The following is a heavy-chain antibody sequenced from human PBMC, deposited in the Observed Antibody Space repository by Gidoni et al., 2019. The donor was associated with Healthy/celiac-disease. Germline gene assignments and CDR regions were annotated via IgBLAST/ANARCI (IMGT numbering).Heavy chain of an antibody. V-gene: IGHV3-30*18. CDR2: ISYDGSNK. Sequence: QVQLVESGGGVVQPGRSLRLSCAASGFTFSSYGMHWVRQAPGKGLEWVAVISYDGSNKYYADSVKGRFTISRDNSKNTLYLQMNSLRAEDTAVYYCAKEPDYWGQGTLVTVSS. J-gene: IGHJ4*02. CDR3: AKEPDY. CDR1: GFTFSSYG.